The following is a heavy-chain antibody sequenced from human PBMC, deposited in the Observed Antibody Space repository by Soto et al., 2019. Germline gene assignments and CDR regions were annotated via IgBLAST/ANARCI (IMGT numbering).Heavy chain of an antibody. CDR3: ARQRCVYGSGRDYYGMDF. J-gene: IGHJ6*02. CDR2: IYPGDSDT. D-gene: IGHD3-10*01. V-gene: IGHV5-51*01. CDR1: GYSFTSYW. Sequence: GESLKISCKGSGYSFTSYWIGWVRQMPGKGLEWMGIIYPGDSDTRYSPSFQGQVTISADKSISTAHLQWSSLKASDTAMYYCARQRCVYGSGRDYYGMDFWGQGSTVTVSS.